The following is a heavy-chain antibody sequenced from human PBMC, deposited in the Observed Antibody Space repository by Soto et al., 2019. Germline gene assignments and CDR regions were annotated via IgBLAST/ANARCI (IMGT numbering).Heavy chain of an antibody. D-gene: IGHD2-21*02. CDR2: IWYDGSNK. CDR1: GFTFSSYG. CDR3: ARDYLWGGRYGMDV. Sequence: QVQLVESGGGVVQPGRSLRLSCAASGFTFSSYGMHWVRQAPGKGLEWVAVIWYDGSNKYYADSVKGRFTISRDNSKNTLYLQMNSLRAEDTAVYYCARDYLWGGRYGMDVWGQGTTVTVSS. V-gene: IGHV3-33*01. J-gene: IGHJ6*02.